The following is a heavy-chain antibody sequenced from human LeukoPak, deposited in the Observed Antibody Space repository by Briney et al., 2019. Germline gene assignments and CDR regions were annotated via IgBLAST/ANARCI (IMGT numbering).Heavy chain of an antibody. CDR1: GGSISSGDYY. CDR2: IYYSGST. D-gene: IGHD2-2*01. CDR3: ASSTHSRAFDI. J-gene: IGHJ3*02. Sequence: SQTLSLTCTVSGGSISSGDYYWSWIRQPPGKGLEWIGYIYYSGSTYYNPSLKSRVNISVDTSKNQFSLKLSSVTAADTAVYYCASSTHSRAFDIWGQGTMVTVSS. V-gene: IGHV4-30-4*08.